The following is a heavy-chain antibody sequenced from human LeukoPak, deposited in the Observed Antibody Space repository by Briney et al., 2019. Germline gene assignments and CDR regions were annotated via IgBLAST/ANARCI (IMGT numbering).Heavy chain of an antibody. CDR2: IYPGDSDT. J-gene: IGHJ4*02. D-gene: IGHD6-19*01. CDR3: ARTPPDSSGRYYFDY. CDR1: GYTFTKYW. Sequence: PGESLKISCEGSGYTFTKYWIGWVRQMPGKGLEWMGIIYPGDSDTRYSPSFQGQVTISADKSISTAYLQWSSLKASDTAMYYCARTPPDSSGRYYFDYWGQGTLVTVSS. V-gene: IGHV5-51*01.